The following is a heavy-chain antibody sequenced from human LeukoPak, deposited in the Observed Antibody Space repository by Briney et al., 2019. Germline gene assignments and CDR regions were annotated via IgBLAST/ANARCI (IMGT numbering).Heavy chain of an antibody. V-gene: IGHV4-59*01. CDR1: GGSISSYY. CDR2: IYYSGTT. CDR3: ARAPTLYYFDY. Sequence: SETLSLTCSVSGGSISSYYWSWIRQPPGKGLEWIGYIYYSGTTNYNPSLKSRVTISVDTSKNQFSLKVSSVTAADTAVYYCARAPTLYYFDYWGQGTLVTVSS. J-gene: IGHJ4*02.